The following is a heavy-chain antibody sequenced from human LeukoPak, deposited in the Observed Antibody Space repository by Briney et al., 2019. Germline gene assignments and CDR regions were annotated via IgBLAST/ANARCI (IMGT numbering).Heavy chain of an antibody. CDR2: IYYSGST. Sequence: SETLSLTCTVSGGSISSYYWSWIRQPPGKGLEWIGYIYYSGSTNYNPSLKSRVTISVDTSKNQLSLKLSSVTAADTAVYYCARESYSYGYGYYFDYWGQGTLVTVSS. V-gene: IGHV4-59*01. CDR3: ARESYSYGYGYYFDY. CDR1: GGSISSYY. J-gene: IGHJ4*02. D-gene: IGHD5-18*01.